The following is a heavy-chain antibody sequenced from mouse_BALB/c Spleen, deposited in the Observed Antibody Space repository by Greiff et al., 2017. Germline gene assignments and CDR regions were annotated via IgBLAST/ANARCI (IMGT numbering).Heavy chain of an antibody. Sequence: EVQLQQSGPELMKPGASVKISCKASGYSFTSYYMHWVKQSHGKSLEWIGYIDPFNGGTSYNQKFKGKATLTVDKSSSTAYMHLSSLTSEDSAVYYCAREDGFAYGSSTPWYFDVWGAGTTVTVSS. CDR1: GYSFTSYY. D-gene: IGHD1-1*01. V-gene: IGHV1S135*01. J-gene: IGHJ1*01. CDR3: AREDGFAYGSSTPWYFDV. CDR2: IDPFNGGT.